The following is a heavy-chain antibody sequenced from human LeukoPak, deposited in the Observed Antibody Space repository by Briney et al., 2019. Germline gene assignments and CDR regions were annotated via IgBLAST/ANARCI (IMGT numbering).Heavy chain of an antibody. Sequence: PGGSLRLSCAASGFTFSRSWMSWVRQAPGKGLEWVSVIYIGGSTDYADSVKGRFTISRDNSKNMVYLQINSLRAEDTAVYYCARSSSAYYYEFDYWGQGTLVTVSS. D-gene: IGHD3-22*01. J-gene: IGHJ4*02. CDR1: GFTFSRSW. V-gene: IGHV3-53*01. CDR3: ARSSSAYYYEFDY. CDR2: IYIGGST.